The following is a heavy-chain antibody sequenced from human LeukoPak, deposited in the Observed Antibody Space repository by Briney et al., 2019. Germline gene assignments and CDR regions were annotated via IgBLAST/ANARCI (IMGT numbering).Heavy chain of an antibody. D-gene: IGHD2-2*01. CDR2: IIPIFGTA. V-gene: IGHV1-69*13. CDR1: GGTFSSYA. J-gene: IGHJ6*03. Sequence: ASVKVSCKASGGTFSSYAISWVRQAPGQGLEWMGGIIPIFGTANYAQKFQGRVTITADESTSTAYMELSSLRSEDTAVYYCASAGPAAIFYYYYMDVWGKGTTVTVSS. CDR3: ASAGPAAIFYYYYMDV.